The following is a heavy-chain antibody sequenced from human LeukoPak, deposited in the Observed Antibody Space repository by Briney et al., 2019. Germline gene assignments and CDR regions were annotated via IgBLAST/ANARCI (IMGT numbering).Heavy chain of an antibody. J-gene: IGHJ4*02. CDR3: AKSPALYYDILTGYEDY. Sequence: GGSLRLSCAASGFTFSSFAMNWVRQAPGKGLEWVSAISGSGGYTYYADSVKGRFTISRDNSKNTLYLQMNSLRAEDTAVYYCAKSPALYYDILTGYEDYWGQGTLVTVSS. D-gene: IGHD3-9*01. V-gene: IGHV3-23*01. CDR2: ISGSGGYT. CDR1: GFTFSSFA.